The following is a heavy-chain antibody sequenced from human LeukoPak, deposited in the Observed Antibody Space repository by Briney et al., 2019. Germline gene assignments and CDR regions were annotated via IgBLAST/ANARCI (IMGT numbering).Heavy chain of an antibody. D-gene: IGHD5-12*01. CDR2: IIPILGTA. CDR3: ARSSLGTITAGPFDY. V-gene: IGHV1-69*05. J-gene: IGHJ4*02. Sequence: ASVKVSCKASGGTFSSYAASWVRQAPGQGLEWMGGIIPILGTANYAETFRGRVTITTDESTSTAYMELRSLTSDDTALYYCARSSLGTITAGPFDYWGQGTLVTVSS. CDR1: GGTFSSYA.